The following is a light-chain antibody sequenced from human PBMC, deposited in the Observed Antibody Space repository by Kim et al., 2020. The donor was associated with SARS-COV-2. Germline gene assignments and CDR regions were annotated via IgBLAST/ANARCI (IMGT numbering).Light chain of an antibody. CDR3: NSRDSTDNHLV. CDR1: SLRRFY. CDR2: GKT. J-gene: IGLJ3*02. V-gene: IGLV3-19*01. Sequence: SSELTQDPAVSVALGQTVRITCQGDSLRRFYASWYQQKPGQAPVLVIYGKTNRPSGIPDRFSGSSSGNTASLTITGAHAEDEADYYCNSRDSTDNHLVFGGGTQLTVL.